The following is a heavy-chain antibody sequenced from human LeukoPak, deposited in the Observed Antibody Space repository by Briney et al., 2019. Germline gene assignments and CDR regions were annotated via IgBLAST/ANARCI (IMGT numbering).Heavy chain of an antibody. J-gene: IGHJ4*02. CDR1: GYTFTGYY. CDR3: ARRDGYNPFDY. CDR2: IIPILGIA. D-gene: IGHD5-24*01. Sequence: SVKVSCKASGYTFTGYYMHWVRQAPGQGLEWMGRIIPILGIANYAQKFQGRVTITADKSTSTAYMELSSLRSEDTAVYYCARRDGYNPFDYWGQGTLVTVSS. V-gene: IGHV1-69*02.